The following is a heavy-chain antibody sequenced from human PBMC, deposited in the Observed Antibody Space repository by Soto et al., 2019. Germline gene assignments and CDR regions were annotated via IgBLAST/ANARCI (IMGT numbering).Heavy chain of an antibody. CDR1: GGSISSGGYY. CDR2: IYYSGGI. D-gene: IGHD2-21*02. J-gene: IGHJ4*02. Sequence: QVQLQESGPGLVKPSQTLSLACSVSGGSISSGGYYWSWIRQHPGKGLEWIGYIYYSGGIYYNPSLKSRVTRSVDTSKNQFSLKVSSVSAADTAVYYCAREPSGYCGGDCFPDYWGQGTLVTVSS. CDR3: AREPSGYCGGDCFPDY. V-gene: IGHV4-31*03.